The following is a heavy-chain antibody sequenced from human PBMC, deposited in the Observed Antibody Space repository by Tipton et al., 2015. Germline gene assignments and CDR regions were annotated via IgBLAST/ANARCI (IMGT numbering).Heavy chain of an antibody. Sequence: LRLSCTVSGGSISSYYWSWIRQPAGKGLEWIGRIYTSGSTNYNPSLKSRVTMSVDTSKTQFSLKLSSVTAADTAVYYCARESLLAYYFDYWGQGTLVTVSS. CDR3: ARESLLAYYFDY. CDR1: GGSISSYY. CDR2: IYTSGST. V-gene: IGHV4-4*07. J-gene: IGHJ4*02. D-gene: IGHD2/OR15-2a*01.